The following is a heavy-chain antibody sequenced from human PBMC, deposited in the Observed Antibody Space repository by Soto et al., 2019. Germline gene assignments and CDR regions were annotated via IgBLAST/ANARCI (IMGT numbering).Heavy chain of an antibody. J-gene: IGHJ3*02. CDR1: GSTFSGYD. CDR2: IFPDGSSA. V-gene: IGHV3-30-3*01. Sequence: QVHLVESGGDVVQPGRSLRLSCAASGSTFSGYDIHGVRQAPGKGLEWVAHIFPDGSSAYYADSVKGRFTISRDNAKNTVYLQMNSLRPEDTAVYHCARGPSHGAFDIWGQGTMVTVSS. CDR3: ARGPSHGAFDI.